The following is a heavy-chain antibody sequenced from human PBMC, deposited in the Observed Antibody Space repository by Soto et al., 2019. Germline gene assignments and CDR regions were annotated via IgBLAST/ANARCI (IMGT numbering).Heavy chain of an antibody. CDR2: ISGSGDST. V-gene: IGHV3-23*01. Sequence: EVQLLESGGGLVQPGGSLRLSCAASGFTFSSCAMNWVRQAPGKGLEWVSVISGSGDSTYYADSVKGRFTISRDNSKNTLYLQMNSLRAEDTAIYYCARRSSSWYFDYWGQGTLVTVSS. D-gene: IGHD6-13*01. J-gene: IGHJ4*02. CDR3: ARRSSSWYFDY. CDR1: GFTFSSCA.